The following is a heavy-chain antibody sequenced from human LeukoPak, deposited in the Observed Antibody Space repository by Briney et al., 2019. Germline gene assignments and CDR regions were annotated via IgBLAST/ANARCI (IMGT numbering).Heavy chain of an antibody. CDR2: FYYSGST. Sequence: SETLSLTCTVSGGSISSGDYYWSWIRQPSGKGLEWIGYFYYSGSTYYNPSLKSRVTISVDTSKNQFSLKLSSVTAADTAVYYCARPYYYDSRIDPWGQGTLVTVSS. D-gene: IGHD3-22*01. CDR3: ARPYYYDSRIDP. V-gene: IGHV4-30-4*01. CDR1: GGSISSGDYY. J-gene: IGHJ5*02.